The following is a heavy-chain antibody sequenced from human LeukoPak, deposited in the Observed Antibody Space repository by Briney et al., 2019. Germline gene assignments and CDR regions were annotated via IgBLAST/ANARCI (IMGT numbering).Heavy chain of an antibody. CDR1: DYTFTSYG. V-gene: IGHV1-18*01. J-gene: IGHJ4*02. Sequence: GASVKVSCKASDYTFTSYGISWVRQAPGQGLEWMGWISAYNGNTNYAQKLQGRVTMATDTSTSTAYMELSSLRSEDTAVYYCASHQVKYDSSFVDYWGQGTLVTVSS. CDR3: ASHQVKYDSSFVDY. CDR2: ISAYNGNT. D-gene: IGHD3-22*01.